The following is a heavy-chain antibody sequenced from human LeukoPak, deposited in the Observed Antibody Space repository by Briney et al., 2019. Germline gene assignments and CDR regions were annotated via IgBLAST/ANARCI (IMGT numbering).Heavy chain of an antibody. CDR3: ARGIGIGTVLMVHGNMDV. D-gene: IGHD2-8*01. J-gene: IGHJ6*03. Sequence: ASVKVSCKASGYTFTKYGVYWVRQAPGQGLEWMGWINTDTGNPTYAQGFTGRFVFPLDTSVSTTYLQISSLKPEDTAVYYCARGIGIGTVLMVHGNMDVWGKGTTVTVSS. CDR2: INTDTGNP. CDR1: GYTFTKYG. V-gene: IGHV7-4-1*02.